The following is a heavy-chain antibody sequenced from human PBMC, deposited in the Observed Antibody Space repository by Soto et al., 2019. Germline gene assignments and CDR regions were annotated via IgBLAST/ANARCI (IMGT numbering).Heavy chain of an antibody. J-gene: IGHJ5*01. CDR2: ISHSGGTT. CDR1: GFNFSNFA. CDR3: AKLTWIQLWSRNCALDS. Sequence: PGWSLRLSCAASGFNFSNFAMSWVRQAPGKGLEWVSGISHSGGTTYYADSVKGRFTISRDNSKNTLHLQMSGLTTEDTAVYYCAKLTWIQLWSRNCALDSWGHGTLVTVSS. V-gene: IGHV3-23*01. D-gene: IGHD5-18*01.